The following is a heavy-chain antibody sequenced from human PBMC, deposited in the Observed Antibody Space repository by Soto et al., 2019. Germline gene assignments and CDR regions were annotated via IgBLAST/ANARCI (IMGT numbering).Heavy chain of an antibody. CDR3: ATDLPYGDPIYYYFDY. J-gene: IGHJ4*02. CDR1: GYTLTELS. Sequence: ASVKVSCKVSGYTLTELSMHWVRQAPGKGLEWMGGFDPEDGETIYAQKFQGRVTMTEDTSTDTAYMELSSLRSEDTAVYYCATDLPYGDPIYYYFDYWGQGTLVTVSS. CDR2: FDPEDGET. V-gene: IGHV1-24*01. D-gene: IGHD4-17*01.